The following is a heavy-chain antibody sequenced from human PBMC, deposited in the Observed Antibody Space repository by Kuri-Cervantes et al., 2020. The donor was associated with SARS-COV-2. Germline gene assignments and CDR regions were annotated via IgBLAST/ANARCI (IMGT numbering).Heavy chain of an antibody. CDR2: INHSGST. CDR1: GGSFSGYY. Sequence: ESLKISCAVYGGSFSGYYWSWIRQPPGKGLEWIGEINHSGSTNYNPSLKSRVTISVGTSKNQFSLKLSSVTAADTAVYYCARGRSPGYWGQGTLVTVSS. J-gene: IGHJ4*02. V-gene: IGHV4-34*01. CDR3: ARGRSPGY.